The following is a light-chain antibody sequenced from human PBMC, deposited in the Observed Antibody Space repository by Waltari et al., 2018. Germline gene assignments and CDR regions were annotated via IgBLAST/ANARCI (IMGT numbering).Light chain of an antibody. CDR1: QTVRTTY. Sequence: EIVLTQSPGTLSLSPGERATLSCRASQTVRTTYLAWYQQKPGQAPTLIIYGASSRSTGIPDRFSGSGSGTDFSLTISSLEPADFAVYYCQQYDISPLAFGGGTKVEIK. CDR2: GAS. CDR3: QQYDISPLA. V-gene: IGKV3-20*01. J-gene: IGKJ4*01.